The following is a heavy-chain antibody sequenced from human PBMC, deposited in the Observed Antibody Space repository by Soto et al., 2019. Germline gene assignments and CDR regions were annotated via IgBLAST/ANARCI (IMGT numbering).Heavy chain of an antibody. CDR2: IIPIFGTA. Sequence: QVQLVQSGAEVKKPGSSVKVSCKTSGGTFSSYAINWVRQAPGQGLEWMGGIIPIFGTANYAQKFQGRITITADKSSTTDYMELCSMRSDVTAVYYCASSPPPTVTMYSRFFDLWGRGTLVTVSS. CDR1: GGTFSSYA. D-gene: IGHD4-17*01. J-gene: IGHJ2*01. CDR3: ASSPPPTVTMYSRFFDL. V-gene: IGHV1-69*14.